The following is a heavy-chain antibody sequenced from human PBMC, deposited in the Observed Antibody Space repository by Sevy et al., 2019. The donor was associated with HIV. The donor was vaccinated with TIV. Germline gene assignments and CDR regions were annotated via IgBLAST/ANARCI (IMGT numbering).Heavy chain of an antibody. CDR1: GFTFSNAW. V-gene: IGHV3-15*07. J-gene: IGHJ4*02. CDR3: TTDLAPLAYYYGSGSYDY. Sequence: GGSLRLSCAASGFTFSNAWMNWVRQAPGKGMEWVGRIKSKTDGGTTDYAAPVKASFTISRDDSKNTLYLQMNSVKTEDTSVYYCTTDLAPLAYYYGSGSYDYWGQGTLVTVSS. D-gene: IGHD3-10*01. CDR2: IKSKTDGGTT.